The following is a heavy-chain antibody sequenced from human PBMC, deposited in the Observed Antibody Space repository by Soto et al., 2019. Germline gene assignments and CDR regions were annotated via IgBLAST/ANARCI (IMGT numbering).Heavy chain of an antibody. V-gene: IGHV4-34*01. J-gene: IGHJ6*02. CDR1: GGSFSGYY. Sequence: PSETLSLTCAVYGGSFSGYYWSWIRQPPGKGLEWIGEINHSGSTNYNPSLKSRVTISVDTSKNQFSLKLSSVTAADTAVYYCARGPRITIFGVAYYYYYYGMDVWGQGTTVTVSS. CDR2: INHSGST. D-gene: IGHD3-3*01. CDR3: ARGPRITIFGVAYYYYYYGMDV.